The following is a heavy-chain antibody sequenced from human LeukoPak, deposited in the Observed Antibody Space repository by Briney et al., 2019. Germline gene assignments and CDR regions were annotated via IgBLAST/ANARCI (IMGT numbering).Heavy chain of an antibody. V-gene: IGHV3-21*01. CDR3: ARDDRYYYDSSGYLVYFDY. D-gene: IGHD3-22*01. CDR1: GFTFSSYS. Sequence: GGSLRLSCAASGFTFSSYSMNWVRQAPGKGLEWVSSISSSSYIYYADSVKGRFTISRDNAKNSLYLQMNSLRAEDTAVYYCARDDRYYYDSSGYLVYFDYWGQGTLVTVSS. CDR2: ISSSSYI. J-gene: IGHJ4*02.